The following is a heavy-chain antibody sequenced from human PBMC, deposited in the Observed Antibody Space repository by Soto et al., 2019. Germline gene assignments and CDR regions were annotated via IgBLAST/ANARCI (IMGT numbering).Heavy chain of an antibody. V-gene: IGHV3-30-3*01. Sequence: QVQLVESGGGVVQPGRSLRLSCAASGFTFISYAMHWVRQAPCKGLEWVAVISCDGSTEYYADSVKGRFTISRDNSTNTVDLQMNSLRSESTAVYYCARSRHVSGSYTHFYDGLDGWGQGTTVTVSS. D-gene: IGHD3-10*01. CDR3: ARSRHVSGSYTHFYDGLDG. J-gene: IGHJ6*02. CDR1: GFTFISYA. CDR2: ISCDGSTE.